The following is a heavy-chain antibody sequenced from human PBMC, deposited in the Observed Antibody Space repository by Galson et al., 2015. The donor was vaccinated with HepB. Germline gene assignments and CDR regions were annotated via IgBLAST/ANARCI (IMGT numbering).Heavy chain of an antibody. J-gene: IGHJ6*02. Sequence: SLRLSCAASGFTFSSYAMHWVRQAPGKGLEWVAVISYDGSNKYYADSVKGRFTISRGNSKNTLYLQMNSLRAEDTAVYYCARVAREDGSGSYRYYYYGMDVWGQGTTVTVSS. CDR3: ARVAREDGSGSYRYYYYGMDV. D-gene: IGHD3-10*01. CDR2: ISYDGSNK. V-gene: IGHV3-30-3*01. CDR1: GFTFSSYA.